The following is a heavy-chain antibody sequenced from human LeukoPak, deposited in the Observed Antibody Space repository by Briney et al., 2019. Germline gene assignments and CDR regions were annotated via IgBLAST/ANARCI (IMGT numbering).Heavy chain of an antibody. CDR2: ISKTSNTR. Sequence: TWGSLRLSCAASGFTFSSHGMNWVRQTPGKGLEWVSYISKTSNTRDYADSVKGRFTISRDNDKNSLSLQMNSLRDEDTAVYYCARDRGYSNYYDYWGQGTLVTVSS. V-gene: IGHV3-48*02. J-gene: IGHJ4*02. D-gene: IGHD5-12*01. CDR3: ARDRGYSNYYDY. CDR1: GFTFSSHG.